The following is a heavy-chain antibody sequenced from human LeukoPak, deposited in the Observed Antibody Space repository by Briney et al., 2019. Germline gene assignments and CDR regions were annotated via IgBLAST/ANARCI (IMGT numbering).Heavy chain of an antibody. CDR3: ASGYLVSYGMDV. CDR1: GGTLSSYA. D-gene: IGHD5-18*01. Sequence: SVKVSCKASGGTLSSYAISWVRQAPGQGLEWMGRIIPILGIANYAQKFQGRVTITADKSTSTAYMELSSLRSEDTAVYYCASGYLVSYGMDVWGQGTTVTVSS. J-gene: IGHJ6*02. V-gene: IGHV1-69*04. CDR2: IIPILGIA.